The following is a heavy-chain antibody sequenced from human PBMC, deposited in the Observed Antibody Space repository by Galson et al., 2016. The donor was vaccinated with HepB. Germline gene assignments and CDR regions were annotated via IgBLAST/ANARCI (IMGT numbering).Heavy chain of an antibody. J-gene: IGHJ5*02. Sequence: SEILSLTCTVSGDSISNFYWSWIRQSPGKGLEWIGQMYYSGNTNYNPSLKSRVTISVDTSKNQFSLNLISVTAADTAVYYCARDSTRFDLWGQGTLVTVSS. V-gene: IGHV4-59*01. CDR1: GDSISNFY. CDR3: ARDSTRFDL. CDR2: MYYSGNT.